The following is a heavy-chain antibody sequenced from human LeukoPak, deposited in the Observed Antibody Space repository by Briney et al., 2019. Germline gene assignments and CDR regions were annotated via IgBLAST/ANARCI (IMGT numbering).Heavy chain of an antibody. D-gene: IGHD3-3*02. V-gene: IGHV3-48*03. CDR3: ARDKENTFSNNWFDH. J-gene: IGHJ5*02. Sequence: GGSLRLSCAASGFTFSSYEMNWVRQAPGKGLEWVSYISDSGNTIYYADSVKGRFSISRDNAKNSLYLQMNSLRVEDTALYYCARDKENTFSNNWFDHWGQGTLVTVSS. CDR2: ISDSGNTI. CDR1: GFTFSSYE.